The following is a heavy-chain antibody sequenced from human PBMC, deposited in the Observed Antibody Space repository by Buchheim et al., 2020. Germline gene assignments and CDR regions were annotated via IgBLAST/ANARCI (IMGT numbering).Heavy chain of an antibody. CDR2: VHETGTT. CDR1: GGTTGAYH. CDR3: ARQVGSAVHYYGMDV. Sequence: QVRLQPSGPGLLKPSETLALTCSVSGGTTGAYHWSWIRQPPGKGLEWIACVHETGTTNYSPSVKSRATVSLDTSNNKFSLPLKSVVAADTAVYYCARQVGSAVHYYGMDVWGPGTT. D-gene: IGHD3-10*01. J-gene: IGHJ6*02. V-gene: IGHV4-59*01.